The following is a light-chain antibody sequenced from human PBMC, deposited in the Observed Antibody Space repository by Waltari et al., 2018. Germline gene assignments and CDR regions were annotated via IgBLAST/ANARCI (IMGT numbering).Light chain of an antibody. J-gene: IGLJ2*01. Sequence: SSELTQDPAVSVALGQTVRITCQGDRLGDYYASWYQQKAGQAPVLVIHGENNRPSGIPDRFSGSSSGNTASLTITGAQAGDEADYYCNSRDSSGNVVFGAGTKLTVL. CDR1: RLGDYY. V-gene: IGLV3-19*01. CDR3: NSRDSSGNVV. CDR2: GEN.